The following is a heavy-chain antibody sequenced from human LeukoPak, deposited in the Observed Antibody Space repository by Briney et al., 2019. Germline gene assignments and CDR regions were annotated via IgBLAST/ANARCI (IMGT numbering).Heavy chain of an antibody. Sequence: GGSLRLSCAASGFTFSSSAMSWVRQAPGKGLVWVSRINSDGSSTSYADSVKGRFTISRDNAKNTLYLQMNSLRAEDTAVYYCARDPNYYGSGSYLNYWGQGTLVTVSS. CDR2: INSDGSST. J-gene: IGHJ4*02. CDR3: ARDPNYYGSGSYLNY. V-gene: IGHV3-74*01. D-gene: IGHD3-10*01. CDR1: GFTFSSSA.